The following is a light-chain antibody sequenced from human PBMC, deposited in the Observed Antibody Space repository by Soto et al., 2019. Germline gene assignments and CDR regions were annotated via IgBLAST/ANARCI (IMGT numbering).Light chain of an antibody. CDR1: SSNIGSNT. J-gene: IGLJ3*02. Sequence: QSVLTQPPSASGTPGQRVTISCSGSSSNIGSNTVNWYQQLPGTAHKLLIYSNNQRPSGVPDRFSGSKYGTSASLAISGLQSEDEADYYCAAWDDSLNGVFGGGTKLTVL. CDR2: SNN. V-gene: IGLV1-44*01. CDR3: AAWDDSLNGV.